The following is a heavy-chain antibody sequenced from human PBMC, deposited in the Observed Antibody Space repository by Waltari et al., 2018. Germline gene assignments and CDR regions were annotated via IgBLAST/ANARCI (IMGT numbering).Heavy chain of an antibody. CDR1: GGSISSGGYY. CDR3: ARAGSIAVAGMYYMDV. Sequence: QVQLQESGPGLVKPSQTLSLTCTVSGGSISSGGYYWSWIRQHPGKGLEWIGYIYSGGSTYYNPSLKIRVTISVDTSKNQFSLKLSSVTAADTAVYYCARAGSIAVAGMYYMDVWGKGTTVTVSS. CDR2: IYSGGST. V-gene: IGHV4-31*03. D-gene: IGHD6-19*01. J-gene: IGHJ6*03.